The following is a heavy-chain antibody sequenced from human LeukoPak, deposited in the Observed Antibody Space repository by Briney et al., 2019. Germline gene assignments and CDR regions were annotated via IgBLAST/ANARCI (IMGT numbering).Heavy chain of an antibody. CDR3: AADPLCGGNCYFDY. Sequence: GTSVKVSCKASGFTFTSSAMQWVRQARGQRLEWIGWIVVGSGNTNYAQKFQERVTITRDMSTSTAYMELSSLRSEDTAVYYCAADPLCGGNCYFDYWGQGTLVTVSS. V-gene: IGHV1-58*02. D-gene: IGHD2-21*02. J-gene: IGHJ4*02. CDR1: GFTFTSSA. CDR2: IVVGSGNT.